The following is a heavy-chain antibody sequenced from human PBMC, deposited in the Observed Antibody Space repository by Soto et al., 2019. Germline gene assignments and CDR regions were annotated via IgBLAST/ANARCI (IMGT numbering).Heavy chain of an antibody. J-gene: IGHJ3*02. CDR2: ISYDGSNK. CDR1: GFTFSSYA. Sequence: WGSLRLSCAASGFTFSSYAMHWVRQAPGKGLEWVAVISYDGSNKYYADSVKGRFTISRDNSKNTLYLQMNSLRAEDTAVYYCARRGAYYYDSSGYYWDAFDIWGQGTMVTVSS. CDR3: ARRGAYYYDSSGYYWDAFDI. D-gene: IGHD3-22*01. V-gene: IGHV3-30-3*01.